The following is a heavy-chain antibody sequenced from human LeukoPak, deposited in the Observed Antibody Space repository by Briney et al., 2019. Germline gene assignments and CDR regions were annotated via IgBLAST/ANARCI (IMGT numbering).Heavy chain of an antibody. V-gene: IGHV3-33*01. CDR1: GFTFSSYG. CDR3: ASTMGATRSLDY. Sequence: GGSLRLSCAASGFTFSSYGMHWVRQAPGKGLEWVAVIWYDGSNKYYADSVKGRFTISRDNSKNTLYLQMNSLRAEETAVYYCASTMGATRSLDYWGQGTLVTVSS. J-gene: IGHJ4*02. D-gene: IGHD1-26*01. CDR2: IWYDGSNK.